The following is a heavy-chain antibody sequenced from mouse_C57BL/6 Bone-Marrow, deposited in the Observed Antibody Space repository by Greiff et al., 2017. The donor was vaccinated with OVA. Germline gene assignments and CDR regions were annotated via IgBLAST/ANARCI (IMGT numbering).Heavy chain of an antibody. J-gene: IGHJ4*01. CDR1: GFNIKDDY. CDR2: IDPENGDT. D-gene: IGHD1-1*01. CDR3: TMITTGPGYYAMDY. Sequence: EVQLQQSGAELVRPGASVKLSCTASGFNIKDDYMHWVKQRPEQGLEWIGWIDPENGDTEYASKFQGKATITADTSSNTAYLQLSSLTSEDTAVYYCTMITTGPGYYAMDYWGQGTSVTVSS. V-gene: IGHV14-4*01.